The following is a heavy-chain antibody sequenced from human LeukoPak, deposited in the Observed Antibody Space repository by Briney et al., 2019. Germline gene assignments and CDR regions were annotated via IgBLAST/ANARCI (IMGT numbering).Heavy chain of an antibody. Sequence: SSETLSLTCTVSGGSVNSGSSFWTWIRQPPGKGLEWIGYISYSGYTKYNPSLKNRISISVDTSMNQFSLKLTSVTAVDTALYCCARDADFGSSWVLYLDSWGQGTLVSVSS. CDR3: ARDADFGSSWVLYLDS. D-gene: IGHD6-13*01. CDR2: ISYSGYT. V-gene: IGHV4-61*01. J-gene: IGHJ4*02. CDR1: GGSVNSGSSF.